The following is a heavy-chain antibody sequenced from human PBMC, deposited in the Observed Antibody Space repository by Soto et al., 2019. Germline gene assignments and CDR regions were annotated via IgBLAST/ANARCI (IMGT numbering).Heavy chain of an antibody. J-gene: IGHJ6*02. Sequence: SETLSLTCTVSGGSISSDIYQWTWIRQSPGKGLEWIGYIYYSGSIFYNPSFKSRVTISVDTSKNQFSLQLSSVTAADTPVYFCAREDDGGDRDYYGLDVWGQGTTVTVSS. D-gene: IGHD2-21*02. CDR1: GGSISSDIYQ. V-gene: IGHV4-30-4*08. CDR2: IYYSGSI. CDR3: AREDDGGDRDYYGLDV.